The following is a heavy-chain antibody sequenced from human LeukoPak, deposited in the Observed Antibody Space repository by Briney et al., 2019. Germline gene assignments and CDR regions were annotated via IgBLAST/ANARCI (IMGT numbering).Heavy chain of an antibody. CDR3: ARSPRGFSYGN. CDR1: GGSFSGYY. D-gene: IGHD5-18*01. J-gene: IGHJ4*02. CDR2: ISYSGST. V-gene: IGHV4-59*01. Sequence: PSETLSLTCAVYGGSFSGYYWSWIRQPPGKGLEWIGYISYSGSTNYSPSLKSRVTISVDTSKNQFSLKLSSVAAADAAVYYCARSPRGFSYGNWGQGTLVTVSS.